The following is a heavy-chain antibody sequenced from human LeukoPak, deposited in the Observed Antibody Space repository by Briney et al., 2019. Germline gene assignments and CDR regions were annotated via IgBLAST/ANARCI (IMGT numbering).Heavy chain of an antibody. D-gene: IGHD3-9*01. J-gene: IGHJ4*02. CDR2: IKEDGSEK. Sequence: GGSLRLSCGASGFTFSSYWMSWVRQAPGKGLEWVANIKEDGSEKYYVDSVKGRFTISRDNAKNSLYLQMNSLRAEDTAVYYCARKRGAYDILTGYYGGHYFDYWGQGTLVTVSS. CDR3: ARKRGAYDILTGYYGGHYFDY. CDR1: GFTFSSYW. V-gene: IGHV3-7*01.